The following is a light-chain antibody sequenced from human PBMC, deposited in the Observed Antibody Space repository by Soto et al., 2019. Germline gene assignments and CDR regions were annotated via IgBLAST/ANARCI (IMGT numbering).Light chain of an antibody. J-gene: IGKJ1*01. Sequence: EIVLTQSPATLALSPGDSATLSCGASQSFTNNYLAWYQHKPGLAPRVLIYDASRRATGIPDRFSGSGSGTDFTLTFSRLEPEDFAVYYCQQHGSSPWMFGQGTKVETK. CDR3: QQHGSSPWM. CDR1: QSFTNNY. V-gene: IGKV3D-20*01. CDR2: DAS.